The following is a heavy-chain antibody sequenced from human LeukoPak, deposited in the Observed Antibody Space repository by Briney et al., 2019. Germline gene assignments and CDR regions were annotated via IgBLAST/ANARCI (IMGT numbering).Heavy chain of an antibody. D-gene: IGHD5-12*01. V-gene: IGHV4-61*02. Sequence: SETLSLTCTVSGGSISSGSYYWSWIRQPAGKGLEWIGRIYTSGSTNSNPSLKSRVTISGDTSKNQFSLKLSSVTAADTAVYYCARDTRGYGAFDIWGQGTMVTVSS. CDR3: ARDTRGYGAFDI. J-gene: IGHJ3*02. CDR1: GGSISSGSYY. CDR2: IYTSGST.